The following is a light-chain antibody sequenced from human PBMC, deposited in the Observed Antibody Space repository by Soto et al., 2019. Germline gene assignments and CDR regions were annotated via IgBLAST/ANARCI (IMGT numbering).Light chain of an antibody. V-gene: IGKV3-11*01. J-gene: IGKJ1*01. CDR1: QSVSRY. CDR3: QQRSNWPRT. CDR2: DAS. Sequence: EIVLTQSPATLSLSPGARAPLSCRASQSVSRYLAWYQQKPGQAPRLLIYDASNRATGIPARFSGSGSGTDFTLTISSLEPEDFALYYCQQRSNWPRTFGQGTKVDIK.